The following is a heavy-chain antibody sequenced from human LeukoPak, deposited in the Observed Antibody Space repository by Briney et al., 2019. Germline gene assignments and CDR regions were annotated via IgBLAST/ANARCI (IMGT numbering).Heavy chain of an antibody. J-gene: IGHJ4*02. CDR1: GYIFTSYW. D-gene: IGHD3-3*01. CDR3: ARGPGSGYYPSYFDY. V-gene: IGHV5-51*01. CDR2: IYPGDSDT. Sequence: GESLKISCKGSGYIFTSYWIGWVRQLPGKGLEWMGIIYPGDSDTRYSPSFQGQVTISADKSISTAYLQWSSLRASDTAMYYCARGPGSGYYPSYFDYWGQGILVTVSS.